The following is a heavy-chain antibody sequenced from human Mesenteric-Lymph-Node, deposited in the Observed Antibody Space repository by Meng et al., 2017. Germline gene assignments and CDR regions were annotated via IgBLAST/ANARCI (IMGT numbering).Heavy chain of an antibody. CDR1: GYTFTSYG. D-gene: IGHD6-13*01. J-gene: IGHJ4*02. V-gene: IGHV1-18*01. CDR2: ISTYNGNT. CDR3: VRDSRPRHFDY. Sequence: QVQLVHAGAEGNKPGSSVTASCKASGYTFTSYGINWVRQAPGQGLEWMGWISTYNGNTNYAQKLQSRVTMTTDTSTSTAYMELRSLRSDDTAVYYCVRDSRPRHFDYWGQGTLVTVSS.